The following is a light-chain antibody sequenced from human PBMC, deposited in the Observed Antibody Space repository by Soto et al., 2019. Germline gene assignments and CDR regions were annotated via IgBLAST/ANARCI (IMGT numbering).Light chain of an antibody. CDR3: QQYGSSPLT. V-gene: IGKV3-20*01. CDR1: QSVSSSY. J-gene: IGKJ4*01. CDR2: GAS. Sequence: EMVLPQSPGTLSLSPGERATLSCRASQSVSSSYLAWYQHKPGQAPRLLIYGASSRATGIPDRFSGSGSGTDFTLTISSLEPEDFEVYYGQQYGSSPLTFGGGTKVEIK.